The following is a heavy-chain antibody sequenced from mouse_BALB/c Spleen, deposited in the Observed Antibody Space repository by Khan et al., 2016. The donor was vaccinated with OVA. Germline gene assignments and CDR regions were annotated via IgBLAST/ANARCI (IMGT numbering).Heavy chain of an antibody. CDR1: GYKFTYYV. V-gene: IGHV1-81*01. CDR3: AKGITTVVATSYYFDY. Sequence: QVQLQQSGPELVKPGASVRMSCKASGYKFTYYVISWVKQRTGQGLEWIGEIYPGSGHTYYNEKFKGKATLTADKSSNTANMQLSSLTSEDSAVYFCAKGITTVVATSYYFDYWGQGTTLTVSS. J-gene: IGHJ2*01. D-gene: IGHD1-1*01. CDR2: IYPGSGHT.